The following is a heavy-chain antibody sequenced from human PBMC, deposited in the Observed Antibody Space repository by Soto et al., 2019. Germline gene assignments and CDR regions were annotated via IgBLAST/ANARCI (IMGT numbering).Heavy chain of an antibody. J-gene: IGHJ6*03. D-gene: IGHD4-17*01. CDR1: GFTFSSYS. Sequence: GGSLRLSCAASGFTFSSYSMNWVRQAPGKGLEWVSYISSSSSTIYYADSVKGRFTISRDNAKNSLYLQMNSLRAEDTAVYYCAREHYPRYGDYAASDLYYYYYYMDVWGKGTTVTVSS. CDR2: ISSSSSTI. CDR3: AREHYPRYGDYAASDLYYYYYYMDV. V-gene: IGHV3-48*01.